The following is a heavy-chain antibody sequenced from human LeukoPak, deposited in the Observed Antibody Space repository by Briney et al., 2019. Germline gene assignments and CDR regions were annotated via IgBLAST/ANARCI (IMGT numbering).Heavy chain of an antibody. CDR2: IIPIFGTA. J-gene: IGHJ4*02. CDR1: GGTFSSYA. CDR3: ARINTIFDYYFDY. V-gene: IGHV1-69*13. D-gene: IGHD3-3*01. Sequence: SVKVSCKASGGTFSSYAISWVRQAPGQGLEWMGGIIPIFGTANYAQKSQGRVTITADESTSTAYMELSSLRSEDTAVYYCARINTIFDYYFDYWGQGTLVTVSS.